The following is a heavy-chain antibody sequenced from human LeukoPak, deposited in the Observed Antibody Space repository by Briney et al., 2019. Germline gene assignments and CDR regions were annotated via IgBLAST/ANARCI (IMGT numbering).Heavy chain of an antibody. CDR1: GGSISSSSYY. CDR3: ARHAPLGYCSSTSCRRYFDL. CDR2: IYYGGST. D-gene: IGHD2-2*01. Sequence: SETLSLTCTVSGGSISSSSYYWGWIRQPPGKGLEWIGSIYYGGSTYYNPSLKSRVTISVDTSKNQFSLKLSSVTAADTAVYYCARHAPLGYCSSTSCRRYFDLWGRGTLVTVSS. J-gene: IGHJ2*01. V-gene: IGHV4-39*01.